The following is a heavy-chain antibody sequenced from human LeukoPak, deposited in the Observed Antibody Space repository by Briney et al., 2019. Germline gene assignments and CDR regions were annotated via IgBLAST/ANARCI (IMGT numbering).Heavy chain of an antibody. V-gene: IGHV3-30*19. CDR1: GFTFSSYG. Sequence: GGSLRLSCAASGFTFSSYGMHWVRQAPGKGLEWVAVISYDGSNKYYADSVKGRFTISRDNSKNTLYLQMNSLRAEDTAVYYCASGEQLVQFDYWGQGTLVTVSS. D-gene: IGHD6-6*01. CDR2: ISYDGSNK. CDR3: ASGEQLVQFDY. J-gene: IGHJ4*02.